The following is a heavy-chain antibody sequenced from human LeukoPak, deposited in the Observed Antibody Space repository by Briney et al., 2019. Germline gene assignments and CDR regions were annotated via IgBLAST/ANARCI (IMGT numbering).Heavy chain of an antibody. D-gene: IGHD3-10*01. CDR1: GGSFSGYY. CDR3: ASYYYGSGSGGAFDI. Sequence: PSETLSLTCAVYGGSFSGYYWSWIRHPPGKGLEWIGEINHSGSTNYNPTPKARVTISVDTSKNQFSLKLSSVTAADTAVYYCASYYYGSGSGGAFDIWGQGTMVTVSS. V-gene: IGHV4-34*01. J-gene: IGHJ3*02. CDR2: INHSGST.